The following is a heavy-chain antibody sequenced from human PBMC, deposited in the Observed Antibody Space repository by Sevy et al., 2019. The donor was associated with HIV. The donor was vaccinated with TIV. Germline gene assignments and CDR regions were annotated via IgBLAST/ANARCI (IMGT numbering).Heavy chain of an antibody. J-gene: IGHJ5*02. V-gene: IGHV1-8*01. CDR2: MNPNSGNT. CDR3: ARARRQLSIQRGWCYWFDP. Sequence: ASVKVSCKASGYTFTSYDINWVRQATGQGLEWMGWMNPNSGNTGYAQKFQGRVTMTRNTSISTAYMELSSLRSEDTAVYYCARARRQLSIQRGWCYWFDPWGQGTLVTVSS. D-gene: IGHD2-8*02. CDR1: GYTFTSYD.